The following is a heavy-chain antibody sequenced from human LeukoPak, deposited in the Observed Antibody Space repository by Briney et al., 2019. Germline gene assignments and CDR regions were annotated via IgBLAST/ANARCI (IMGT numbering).Heavy chain of an antibody. CDR1: GFTFNNYW. Sequence: GWSLRLSCAASGFTFNNYWISWVRQAPGKGLQWVANINPDGNERYYVDYMKGRFTISRDNARSSLYLQMDSLRVEDTAIYYCARRQWTAFDFWGQGTMVTVSS. V-gene: IGHV3-7*01. D-gene: IGHD6-19*01. CDR2: INPDGNER. J-gene: IGHJ3*01. CDR3: ARRQWTAFDF.